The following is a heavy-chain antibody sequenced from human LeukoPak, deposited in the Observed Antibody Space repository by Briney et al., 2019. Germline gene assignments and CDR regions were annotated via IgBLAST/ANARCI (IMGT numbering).Heavy chain of an antibody. V-gene: IGHV4-34*01. CDR3: ARESPGIAAATD. CDR2: INHSGST. D-gene: IGHD6-13*01. CDR1: GGSFSGYY. Sequence: PSETLSLTCAVYGGSFSGYYWSWIRQPPGKGLEWIGEINHSGSTNYNPSLKSRVTISVDTSKNQFSLKLSSVTAADTAVYYCARESPGIAAATDWVQGTLVTVSS. J-gene: IGHJ4*02.